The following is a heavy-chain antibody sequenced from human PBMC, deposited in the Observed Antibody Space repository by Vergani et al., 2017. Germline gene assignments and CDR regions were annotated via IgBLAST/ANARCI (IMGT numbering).Heavy chain of an antibody. CDR3: AKRTLHYYDSSGYYPWDAFDI. V-gene: IGHV3-9*01. Sequence: EVQLVASGGGLVQPGRSLRLSCAASGFTFDDYAMHWVRQAPGKGLEWVSGISWNSGSIGYADSVKGRFTISRDNAKNSLYLQMNSLRAEDTAMYYCAKRTLHYYDSSGYYPWDAFDIWGQGTMVTVSS. J-gene: IGHJ3*02. D-gene: IGHD3-22*01. CDR2: ISWNSGSI. CDR1: GFTFDDYA.